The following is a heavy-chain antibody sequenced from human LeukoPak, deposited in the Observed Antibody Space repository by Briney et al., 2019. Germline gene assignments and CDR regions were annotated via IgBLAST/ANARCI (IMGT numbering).Heavy chain of an antibody. CDR3: ARENSGIAATDIIDS. J-gene: IGHJ4*02. Sequence: PGRSLRLSCAASGFTFGDYAMHWVRQAPGKGLEWVSGISWNSGSIGYADSVKGRFTISRDNAKNLLYLQMNSLRAEDTAIYYCARENSGIAATDIIDSWGQGTLVTVSS. D-gene: IGHD6-13*01. CDR2: ISWNSGSI. CDR1: GFTFGDYA. V-gene: IGHV3-9*01.